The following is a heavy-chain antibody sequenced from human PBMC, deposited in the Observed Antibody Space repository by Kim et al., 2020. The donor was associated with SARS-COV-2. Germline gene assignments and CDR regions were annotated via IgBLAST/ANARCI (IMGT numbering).Heavy chain of an antibody. CDR2: IYTSGST. V-gene: IGHV4-61*02. D-gene: IGHD6-13*01. Sequence: SETLSLTCTVSGGSISSGSYYWSWIRQPAGKGLEWIGRIYTSGSTNYNPSLKSRVTISVDTSKNQFSLKLSSVTAADTAVYYCARDVMVAAAGAPYYYYGMDVWGQGTTVTVSS. CDR1: GGSISSGSYY. CDR3: ARDVMVAAAGAPYYYYGMDV. J-gene: IGHJ6*02.